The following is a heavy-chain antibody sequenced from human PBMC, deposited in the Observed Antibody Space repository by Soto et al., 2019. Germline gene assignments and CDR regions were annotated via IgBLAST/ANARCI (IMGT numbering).Heavy chain of an antibody. Sequence: PGGSLRLSCAASGFTFSSYAMHWVRQAPGKGLEWVAVISYDGSNKYYADSVKGRFTISRDNSKNTLYLQMNSLRAEDTAVYYCARDYDSGSYPSAFDIWGQGTMVTVS. CDR2: ISYDGSNK. J-gene: IGHJ3*02. D-gene: IGHD1-26*01. CDR1: GFTFSSYA. V-gene: IGHV3-30-3*01. CDR3: ARDYDSGSYPSAFDI.